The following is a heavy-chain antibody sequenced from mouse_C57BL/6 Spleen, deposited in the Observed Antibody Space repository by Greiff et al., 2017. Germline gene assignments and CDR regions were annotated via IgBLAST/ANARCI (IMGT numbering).Heavy chain of an antibody. J-gene: IGHJ1*03. Sequence: VKVVESGPELVKPGASVKISCKASGYAFSSSWMNWVKQRPGKGLEWIGRIYPGDGDTNYNGKFKGKATLTADKSSSTAYMQLSSLTSEDSAVYFCARDGSTHWYFDVWGTGTTVTVSS. CDR1: GYAFSSSW. CDR3: ARDGSTHWYFDV. CDR2: IYPGDGDT. D-gene: IGHD1-1*01. V-gene: IGHV1-82*01.